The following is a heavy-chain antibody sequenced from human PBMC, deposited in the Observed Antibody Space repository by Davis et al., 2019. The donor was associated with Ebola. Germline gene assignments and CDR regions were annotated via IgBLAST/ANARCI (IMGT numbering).Heavy chain of an antibody. CDR1: GFTLSDTG. J-gene: IGHJ4*02. V-gene: IGHV3-73*01. Sequence: GGSLRLSCAVSGFTLSDTGLHWVRQASGKGLEWVGRFRSKTNNFATAYAASVEGRFTIFRDDSKNTAYLQMNSLKTDDTAVYYCTRRAYYYDGSDYYGAFDFWGQGTLVTVSS. D-gene: IGHD3-22*01. CDR3: TRRAYYYDGSDYYGAFDF. CDR2: FRSKTNNFAT.